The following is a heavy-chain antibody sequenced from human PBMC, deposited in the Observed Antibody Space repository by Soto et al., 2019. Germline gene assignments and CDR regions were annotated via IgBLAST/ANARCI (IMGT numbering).Heavy chain of an antibody. D-gene: IGHD3-22*01. Sequence: EVQLLESGGGLVQPGGSLRLSCAASGFTFSSYAMSWVRQAPGKGLEWVSGISTSGGGTYYAGSVKGRFTISSDNSKSTLYLQMNSLRAEDTATYYCAKGGDNRGYYYGLFDYWGQGTLVTVSS. CDR3: AKGGDNRGYYYGLFDY. V-gene: IGHV3-23*01. J-gene: IGHJ4*02. CDR1: GFTFSSYA. CDR2: ISTSGGGT.